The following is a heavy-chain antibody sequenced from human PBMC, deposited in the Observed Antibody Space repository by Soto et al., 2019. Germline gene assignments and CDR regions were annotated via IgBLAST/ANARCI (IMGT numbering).Heavy chain of an antibody. CDR3: AKDTVRGVPPNWFDP. Sequence: GGSLRLSCAASGFTFSSYGMHWVRQAPGKGLEWVAVISYDGSNKYYADSVKGRFTISRDNSRNTLYLQMNSLRAEDTAVYYCAKDTVRGVPPNWFDPWGQGTLVTVSS. V-gene: IGHV3-30*18. CDR2: ISYDGSNK. J-gene: IGHJ5*02. D-gene: IGHD3-10*01. CDR1: GFTFSSYG.